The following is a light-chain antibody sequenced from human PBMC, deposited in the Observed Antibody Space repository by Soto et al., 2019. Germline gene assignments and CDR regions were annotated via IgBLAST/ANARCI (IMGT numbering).Light chain of an antibody. CDR3: QQYYSYPWT. CDR1: QSISSY. J-gene: IGKJ1*01. Sequence: DIQMTQSPSSLSASVGDIVTITFRASQSISSYLNWYQQKPGKAPKLLIYAASSLQSGVPSRFSGSGSGTDFTLTISCLQSEDFATYYCQQYYSYPWTFGQGTKVDIK. V-gene: IGKV1-39*01. CDR2: AAS.